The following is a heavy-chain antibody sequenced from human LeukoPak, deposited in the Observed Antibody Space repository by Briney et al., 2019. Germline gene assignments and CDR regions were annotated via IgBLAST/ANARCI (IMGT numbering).Heavy chain of an antibody. D-gene: IGHD6-19*01. Sequence: GRTFTLSCAASGFTFTSYAMSWGRQAPGPRLEAFSAISGSGGSTYYADSVKGRFTIYRDNSKNTLYLQMTSLRDEDTAVYYCAKGIAVDGTTNCDYWGHRTLGTVSS. CDR2: ISGSGGST. CDR1: GFTFTSYA. CDR3: AKGIAVDGTTNCDY. V-gene: IGHV3-23*01. J-gene: IGHJ4*01.